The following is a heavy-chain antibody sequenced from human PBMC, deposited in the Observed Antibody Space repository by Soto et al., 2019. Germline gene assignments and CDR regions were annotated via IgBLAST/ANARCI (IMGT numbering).Heavy chain of an antibody. D-gene: IGHD6-13*01. J-gene: IGHJ6*02. CDR3: TTGLGIAAAGTFLNYYYYYGIDV. CDR1: GFTFSNAW. CDR2: IKSKTDGGTT. V-gene: IGHV3-15*01. Sequence: GGSLRLSCAASGFTFSNAWMSWVRQAPGKGLEWVGRIKSKTDGGTTDYAAPVKGRFTISRDDSKNTLYLQMNSLKTEDTAVYYCTTGLGIAAAGTFLNYYYYYGIDVWGQGTTVTVSS.